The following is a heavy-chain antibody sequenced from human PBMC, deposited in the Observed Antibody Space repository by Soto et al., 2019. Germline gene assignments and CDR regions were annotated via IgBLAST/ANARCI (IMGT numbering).Heavy chain of an antibody. Sequence: KPGGSLRLSCAASGFTFSYYYMSWIRQSPGKGLEWISYIVSSGSTIYYADSVKGRFTISRDNAKNSLYLQMNSLRAEDTAVYYCARDLGYYDSSGYFDYWGQGALVTVSS. CDR2: IVSSGSTI. J-gene: IGHJ4*02. D-gene: IGHD3-22*01. V-gene: IGHV3-11*01. CDR1: GFTFSYYY. CDR3: ARDLGYYDSSGYFDY.